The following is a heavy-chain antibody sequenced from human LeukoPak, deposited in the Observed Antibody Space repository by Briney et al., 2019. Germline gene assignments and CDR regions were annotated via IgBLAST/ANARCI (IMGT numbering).Heavy chain of an antibody. D-gene: IGHD2-2*01. Sequence: PGGSLRLSCAASGFTFSSYAMSWVRQAPGKGLEWVSAISGSGGSTYYADSVNGRFTISSDNSKNTLYLQMNSLRAEDTDVYYCAKDLRGCTSTSCYFDYWGQGTLVTVSS. J-gene: IGHJ4*02. CDR2: ISGSGGST. V-gene: IGHV3-23*01. CDR3: AKDLRGCTSTSCYFDY. CDR1: GFTFSSYA.